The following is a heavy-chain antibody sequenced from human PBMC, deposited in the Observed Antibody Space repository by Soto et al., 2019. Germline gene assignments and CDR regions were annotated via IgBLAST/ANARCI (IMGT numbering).Heavy chain of an antibody. J-gene: IGHJ5*02. V-gene: IGHV1-18*01. CDR2: ISAYNGNT. D-gene: IGHD6-19*01. CDR1: GYTFTSYA. Sequence: ASVKVSCKASGYTFTSYAMDWVRQAPGQGLEWMGWISAYNGNTNYAQKLQGRVTMTTDTSTSTAYMELRSLRSDDTAVYYCARVKGSGWLNWFDPWGQGTPVTVSS. CDR3: ARVKGSGWLNWFDP.